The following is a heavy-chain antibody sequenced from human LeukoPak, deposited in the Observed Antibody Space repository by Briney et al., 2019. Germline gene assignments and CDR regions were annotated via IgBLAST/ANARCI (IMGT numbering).Heavy chain of an antibody. D-gene: IGHD5-24*01. CDR3: AKDDRWLQFCC. Sequence: GGSLRLSCAASGFTFSSYEMNWVCQAPGKGLEWVSSISNSDGSTYYADSVKGRFIISRDNSRNTLYLQMNSLRAEDTAVYYCAKDDRWLQFCCWGQGTLVTVSA. J-gene: IGHJ4*02. CDR1: GFTFSSYE. V-gene: IGHV3-23*01. CDR2: ISNSDGST.